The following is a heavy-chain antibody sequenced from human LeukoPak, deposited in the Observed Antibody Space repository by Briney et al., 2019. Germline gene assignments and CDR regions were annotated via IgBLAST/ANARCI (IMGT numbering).Heavy chain of an antibody. D-gene: IGHD1-26*01. Sequence: ASVKVSCKASGYTFTSYGISWVRQAPGQGLEWMGWISAYNGNTNYAQKLQGRVTMNTDTTTSTAYMELRSLRSDDTAVYYCARDAEDGSYYTVDYWGQGTLVTVSS. CDR3: ARDAEDGSYYTVDY. J-gene: IGHJ4*02. CDR2: ISAYNGNT. CDR1: GYTFTSYG. V-gene: IGHV1-18*01.